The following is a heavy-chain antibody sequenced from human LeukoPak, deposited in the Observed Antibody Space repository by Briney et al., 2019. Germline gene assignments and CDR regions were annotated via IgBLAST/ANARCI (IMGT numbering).Heavy chain of an antibody. J-gene: IGHJ2*01. V-gene: IGHV4-39*07. CDR1: GGSISSSSYY. D-gene: IGHD3-22*01. CDR3: ARSSDYYDSSGYYPIGYFDL. CDR2: IYYSGST. Sequence: PSETLSLTCTVSGGSISSSSYYWGWIRQPPGKGLEWIGSIYYSGSTYYNPSLKSRVTISVDTSKNQFSLKLSSVTAADTAVYYCARSSDYYDSSGYYPIGYFDLWGRGTLVTVSS.